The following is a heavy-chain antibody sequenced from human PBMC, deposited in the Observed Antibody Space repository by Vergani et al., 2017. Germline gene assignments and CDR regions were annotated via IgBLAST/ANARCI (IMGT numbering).Heavy chain of an antibody. CDR3: ATGSVGYCSSAICYRFDY. CDR2: IWYDGSNK. J-gene: IGHJ4*02. D-gene: IGHD2-2*01. Sequence: QVQLVESGGGVVQPGRSLRLSCAASGFTFSSYRMHWVRQAPGKGLEWVAVIWYDGSNKYYADSVKGRFTISRDNSKNTLYLQMNSLRAEDTAVYYCATGSVGYCSSAICYRFDYWGQGTLVTVSP. V-gene: IGHV3-33*01. CDR1: GFTFSSYR.